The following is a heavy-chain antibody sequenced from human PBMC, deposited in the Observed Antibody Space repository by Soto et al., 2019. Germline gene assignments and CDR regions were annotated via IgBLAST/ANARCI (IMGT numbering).Heavy chain of an antibody. J-gene: IGHJ3*02. Sequence: QLQLQESGPGLVKPSETLSLTCTVSGGSISSSSYYWGWIRQPPGKGLEWIGSIYYSGSTDYNPSLKRRVTISVDTSKNQFSLKLSSVTAADTAVYYCARRGRWRSRDAFDIWGQGTMVTVSS. CDR3: ARRGRWRSRDAFDI. CDR1: GGSISSSSYY. D-gene: IGHD4-17*01. CDR2: IYYSGST. V-gene: IGHV4-39*01.